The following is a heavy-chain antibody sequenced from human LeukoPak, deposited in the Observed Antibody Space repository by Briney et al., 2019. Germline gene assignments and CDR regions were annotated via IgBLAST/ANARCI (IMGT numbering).Heavy chain of an antibody. Sequence: ASVKVSCKASDYTFTTYGISWVRQAPGQGLEWMGWINPNSGGTNYAQKFQGRVTMTRDTSISTAYMELSRLRSDDTAVYYCARVPEGYSYDYYFDYWGQGTLVTVSS. CDR3: ARVPEGYSYDYYFDY. CDR2: INPNSGGT. CDR1: DYTFTTYG. V-gene: IGHV1-2*02. J-gene: IGHJ4*02. D-gene: IGHD5-18*01.